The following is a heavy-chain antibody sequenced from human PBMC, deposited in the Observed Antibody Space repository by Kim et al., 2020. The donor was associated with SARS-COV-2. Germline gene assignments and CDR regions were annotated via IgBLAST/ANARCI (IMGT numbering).Heavy chain of an antibody. CDR3: ARAGYSSGWYDY. V-gene: IGHV4-34*01. J-gene: IGHJ4*02. Sequence: SCHPTLKSRVTISVDTSKHQFSLKLSSVTAAGTAVYYCARAGYSSGWYDYWGQGTLVTVSS. D-gene: IGHD6-19*01.